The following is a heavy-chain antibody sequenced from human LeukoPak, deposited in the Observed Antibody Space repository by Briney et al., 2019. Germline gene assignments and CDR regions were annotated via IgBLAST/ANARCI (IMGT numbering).Heavy chain of an antibody. V-gene: IGHV3-7*05. D-gene: IGHD6-19*01. Sequence: PGGSLRLSCRASGCTFSSYWRNGVRRAPGRGRVWVANIKQDGSDKHYVDSVKGRFTISRDNAKNSLYLQMNNLRAEDTAVYYCARDIAAGNLFDPWGQGTLVTVSS. CDR3: ARDIAAGNLFDP. CDR2: IKQDGSDK. J-gene: IGHJ5*02. CDR1: GCTFSSYW.